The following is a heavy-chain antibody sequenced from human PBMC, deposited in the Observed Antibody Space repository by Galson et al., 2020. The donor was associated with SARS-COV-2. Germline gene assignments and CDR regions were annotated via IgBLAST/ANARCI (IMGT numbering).Heavy chain of an antibody. V-gene: IGHV1-69*13. J-gene: IGHJ4*02. CDR1: GGTFSSYA. CDR2: IIPIFGTA. Sequence: SVKVSCKASGGTFSSYAISWVRQAPGQGLEWMGGIIPIFGTANYAQKFQGRVTITADESTSTDYMELSSLRSEDTAVYYCARGPRMVRGTGFEYWGQGTLVTVSS. D-gene: IGHD3-10*01. CDR3: ARGPRMVRGTGFEY.